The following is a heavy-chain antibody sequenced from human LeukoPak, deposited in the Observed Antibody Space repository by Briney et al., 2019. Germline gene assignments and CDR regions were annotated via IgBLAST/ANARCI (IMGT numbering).Heavy chain of an antibody. Sequence: SCKASGGTFSSYAMSWVRQAPGKGLEWVSAISGSGGSTYYADSVKGRFTISRDNSKNTLYLQMNSLRAEDTAVYYCAKDSGGYDYWGQGTLVTVSS. D-gene: IGHD2-15*01. CDR2: ISGSGGST. J-gene: IGHJ4*02. V-gene: IGHV3-23*01. CDR1: GGTFSSYA. CDR3: AKDSGGYDY.